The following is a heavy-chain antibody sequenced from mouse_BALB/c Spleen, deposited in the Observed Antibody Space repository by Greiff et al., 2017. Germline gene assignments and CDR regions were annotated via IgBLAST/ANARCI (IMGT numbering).Heavy chain of an antibody. CDR2: IDPANGNT. J-gene: IGHJ1*01. CDR1: GFNIKDTY. Sequence: EVKLQQSGAELVKPGASVKLSCTASGFNIKDTYMHWVKQRPEQGLEWIGRIDPANGNTKYDPKFQGKATITADTSSNTAYLQLSSLTSEDTAVYYCASGGSSPDWYFDVWGAGTTVTVSS. CDR3: ASGGSSPDWYFDV. V-gene: IGHV14-3*02. D-gene: IGHD1-1*01.